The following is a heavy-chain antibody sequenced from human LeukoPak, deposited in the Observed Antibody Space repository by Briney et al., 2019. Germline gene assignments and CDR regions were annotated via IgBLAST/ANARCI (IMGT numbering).Heavy chain of an antibody. Sequence: AGGSLRLSCLASGFSFSSYWMNWVRQAQGKGPEWLANIKQDGSQTYYVDSVKGRFTISRDNAKNSLYLRMNSLRAGDTAVYYCATDAVGDSWSDYWGQGTLVTVSS. CDR1: GFSFSSYW. D-gene: IGHD6-13*01. CDR3: ATDAVGDSWSDY. V-gene: IGHV3-7*01. CDR2: IKQDGSQT. J-gene: IGHJ4*02.